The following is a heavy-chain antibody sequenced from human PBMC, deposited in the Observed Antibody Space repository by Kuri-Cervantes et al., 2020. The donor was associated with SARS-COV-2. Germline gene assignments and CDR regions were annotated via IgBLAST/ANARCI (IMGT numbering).Heavy chain of an antibody. CDR2: INPNSGGT. V-gene: IGHV1-2*04. J-gene: IGHJ5*02. CDR1: GYTFTGYY. D-gene: IGHD6-19*01. CDR3: ARGEASQWLVLNWFDP. Sequence: ASVKVSCKASGYTFTGYYMHWVRQAPGQGLEWMGWINPNSGGTNYAQKFQGWVTMTRDTSISTAYMELSRLRSDDTAVYYCARGEASQWLVLNWFDPWGQGTLVTVSS.